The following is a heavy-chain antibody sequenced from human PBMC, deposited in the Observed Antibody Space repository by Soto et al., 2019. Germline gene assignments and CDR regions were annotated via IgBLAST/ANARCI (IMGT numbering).Heavy chain of an antibody. J-gene: IGHJ5*02. V-gene: IGHV3-23*01. CDR2: ISGSGGST. CDR1: GFTFSSYA. D-gene: IGHD1-26*01. CDR3: AKQYRPSRRGSFSYNWFGP. Sequence: PGGSLRLSCAASGFTFSSYAMSWVRQAPGKGLEWVSAISGSGGSTYYADSVKGRFTISRDNSKNTLYLQMNSLRAEDTAVYYCAKQYRPSRRGSFSYNWFGPWGQGTLVTVSS.